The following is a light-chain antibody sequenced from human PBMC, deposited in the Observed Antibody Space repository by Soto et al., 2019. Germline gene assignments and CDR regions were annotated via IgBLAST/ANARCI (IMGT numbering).Light chain of an antibody. J-gene: IGLJ2*01. Sequence: QSVLTQPASVSGSPGQSITISCTGTSSDIGGYNYVSWYQQHPDKAPKLIIYEVNNRPSGVSNRFSGSKSGNTASLTISGLQAEDEADYYCSSYTSTSTLVVFGGGTQLTVL. CDR2: EVN. CDR1: SSDIGGYNY. CDR3: SSYTSTSTLVV. V-gene: IGLV2-14*01.